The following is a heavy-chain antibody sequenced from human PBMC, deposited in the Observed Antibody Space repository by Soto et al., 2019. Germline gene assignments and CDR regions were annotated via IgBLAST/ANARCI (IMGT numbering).Heavy chain of an antibody. V-gene: IGHV3-74*01. CDR1: GFTFSNYF. Sequence: GGSLRLSCAASGFTFSNYFMHWVRQVPGEGLVWVSRMSGDGKTISYADSVKGRFTISRDNAKNTLYLQMNSLRVEDAAVYYCARTYVPGIAGFDPWGQGTLVTVSS. CDR2: MSGDGKTI. D-gene: IGHD1-1*01. CDR3: ARTYVPGIAGFDP. J-gene: IGHJ5*02.